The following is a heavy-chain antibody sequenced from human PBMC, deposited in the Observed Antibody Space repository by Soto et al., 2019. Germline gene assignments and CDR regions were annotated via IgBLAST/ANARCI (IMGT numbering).Heavy chain of an antibody. D-gene: IGHD5-18*01. CDR1: GGSISSGGYY. V-gene: IGHV4-31*03. Sequence: SETLSLTCTVSGGSISSGGYYWSWIRQHPGKGLEWIGYINNSGSTYHNPALKPRVNIIVDTYKNQCSLKLSSVTAADTAVYYCTTDVGHPEKDTIVFDFWGQGTLVTVSS. CDR2: INNSGST. CDR3: TTDVGHPEKDTIVFDF. J-gene: IGHJ4*02.